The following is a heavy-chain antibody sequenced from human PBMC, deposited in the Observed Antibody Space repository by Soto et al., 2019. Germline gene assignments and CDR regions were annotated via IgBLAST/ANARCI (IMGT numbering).Heavy chain of an antibody. J-gene: IGHJ4*02. Sequence: SETLSLTCTVSGGSISSGDYYWSWIRQPPGKGLEWIGYIYYSGSTYYNPSLKSRVTISVDTSKNQFSLKLSSVTAADTAVYYCASIGYCSSTSCYAGAPFDYWGQGTLVTVSS. CDR2: IYYSGST. D-gene: IGHD2-2*01. V-gene: IGHV4-30-4*01. CDR3: ASIGYCSSTSCYAGAPFDY. CDR1: GGSISSGDYY.